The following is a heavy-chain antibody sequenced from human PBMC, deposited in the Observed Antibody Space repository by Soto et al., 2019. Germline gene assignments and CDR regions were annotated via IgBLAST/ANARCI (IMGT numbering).Heavy chain of an antibody. D-gene: IGHD2-2*01. Sequence: QVQLVQSGAEVKKPGASVTLSCKASAYSFTTYHIHWVRQAPGQGLEWMGLINPDAGATNYAQRFQGRLRLTRDTSTSTVYMALRSLRFDDTAVYYCARGDIVLVPASEGNWFDPWGQGTLVTVSS. V-gene: IGHV1-46*01. J-gene: IGHJ5*02. CDR3: ARGDIVLVPASEGNWFDP. CDR1: AYSFTTYH. CDR2: INPDAGAT.